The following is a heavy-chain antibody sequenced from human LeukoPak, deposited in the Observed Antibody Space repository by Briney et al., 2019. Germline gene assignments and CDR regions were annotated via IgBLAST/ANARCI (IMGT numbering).Heavy chain of an antibody. CDR1: GLTFSNYW. CDR2: IKQDGSEK. J-gene: IGHJ4*02. Sequence: GGSLGLSCAASGLTFSNYWMDWVRQAPGKGLEWVANIKQDGSEKNYVDSVKGRFIISRDNAKNSLYLQMNTLRADDTAVYYCARDGFGTGSNWGQGTLVTVSS. V-gene: IGHV3-7*03. D-gene: IGHD3-16*01. CDR3: ARDGFGTGSN.